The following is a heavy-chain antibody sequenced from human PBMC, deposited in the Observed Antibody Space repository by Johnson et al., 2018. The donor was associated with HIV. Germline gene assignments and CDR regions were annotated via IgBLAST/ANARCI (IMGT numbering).Heavy chain of an antibody. CDR2: IRFDGNNK. J-gene: IGHJ3*01. CDR3: AKVIALAGRPDAFDV. CDR1: GFTFSSYG. D-gene: IGHD6-19*01. Sequence: QVQLVESGGGVVQPGGSLRLSCAASGFTFSSYGMHWVRQAPGKGLEWVSFIRFDGNNKYYADSLKGRFTISRDNSKKTLHLQMSSLRGDDTAIYSCAKVIALAGRPDAFDVWGRGTVVTVSS. V-gene: IGHV3-30*02.